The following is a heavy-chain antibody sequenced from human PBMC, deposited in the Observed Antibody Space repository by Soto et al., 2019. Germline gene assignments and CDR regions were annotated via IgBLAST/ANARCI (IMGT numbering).Heavy chain of an antibody. CDR2: ISGSGGST. CDR3: AQGGGVLWFGELLGEISAVKSMEV. V-gene: IGHV3-23*01. D-gene: IGHD3-10*01. J-gene: IGHJ6*01. CDR1: GFTFSSYA. Sequence: GGSLRLSCAASGFTFSSYAMSCVRHSPGKWLEWVSAISGSGGSTYYADSVKGRFTISRDNSKNTLYLQMSSLRAEDTAVYYCAQGGGVLWFGELLGEISAVKSMEVWVHVTTVIVS.